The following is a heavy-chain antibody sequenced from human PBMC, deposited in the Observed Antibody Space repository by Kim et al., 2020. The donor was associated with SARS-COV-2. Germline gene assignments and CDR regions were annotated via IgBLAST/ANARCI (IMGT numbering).Heavy chain of an antibody. J-gene: IGHJ4*01. V-gene: IGHV4-31*03. D-gene: IGHD6-6*01. Sequence: SETLSLTCTVSGGSISSGGYYWSWIRQHPGKGLEWLGYIYYSGSTYYNPSLKSRLTISVDTSKDQFSLKLNSMTAADTALYYCAKARIPARRQYYFDYWGRGALVTVSS. CDR2: IYYSGST. CDR1: GGSISSGGYY. CDR3: AKARIPARRQYYFDY.